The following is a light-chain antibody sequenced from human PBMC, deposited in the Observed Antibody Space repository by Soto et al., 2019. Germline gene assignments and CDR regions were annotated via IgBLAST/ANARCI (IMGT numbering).Light chain of an antibody. CDR1: SSNIGTST. Sequence: QAVVTQPPSASGTPGQGVTISCSGSSSNIGTSTVRWYRQLPGTAPKVLIYNDHERPSGVPDRFSGSKSGTSASLAISGLQSEDEADYYCAAWDDSFWVFGGGTKLTVL. CDR3: AAWDDSFWV. J-gene: IGLJ3*02. CDR2: NDH. V-gene: IGLV1-44*01.